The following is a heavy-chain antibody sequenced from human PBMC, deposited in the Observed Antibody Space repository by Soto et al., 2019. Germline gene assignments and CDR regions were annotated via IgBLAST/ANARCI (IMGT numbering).Heavy chain of an antibody. J-gene: IGHJ4*02. Sequence: PGGSLRLSCAASGFAFSSYGMHWVRQAPCKGLEWVAVIWYDGSNKYYADSVKGRFTISRDNTKNTLYLQMNSLRAEDTAVYYCARDIVLSGYSSGWEDYLDYWGQGTLVTVSS. CDR1: GFAFSSYG. V-gene: IGHV3-33*01. CDR3: ARDIVLSGYSSGWEDYLDY. CDR2: IWYDGSNK. D-gene: IGHD6-19*01.